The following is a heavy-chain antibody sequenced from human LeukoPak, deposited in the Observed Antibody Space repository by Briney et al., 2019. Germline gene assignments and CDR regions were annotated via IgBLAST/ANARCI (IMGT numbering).Heavy chain of an antibody. V-gene: IGHV3-53*01. J-gene: IGHJ4*02. CDR2: IYSGGSK. CDR1: GLSVSNNY. Sequence: GGSLRLSCAVSGLSVSNNYMYWVRQAPGKGLEWVSIIYSGGSKYYADSVKGRFSISRDNSENTVSLQMNSLRVEDTAVYYCARGPTHGYIEDWGQGTLVTVSS. CDR3: ARGPTHGYIED.